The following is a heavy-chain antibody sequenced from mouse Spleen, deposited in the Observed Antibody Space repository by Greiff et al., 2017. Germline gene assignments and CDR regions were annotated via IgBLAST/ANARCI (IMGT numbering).Heavy chain of an antibody. CDR1: GYTFTDYY. Sequence: VQLQQSGPVLVKPGASVKMSCKASGYTFTDYYMNWVKQSHGKSLEWIGVINPYNGGTSYNQKFKGKATLTVDKSSSTAYMELNSLTSEDSAVYYCARYKYGNYGGFAYWGQGTLVTVSA. CDR2: INPYNGGT. D-gene: IGHD2-10*02. J-gene: IGHJ3*01. CDR3: ARYKYGNYGGFAY. V-gene: IGHV1-19*01.